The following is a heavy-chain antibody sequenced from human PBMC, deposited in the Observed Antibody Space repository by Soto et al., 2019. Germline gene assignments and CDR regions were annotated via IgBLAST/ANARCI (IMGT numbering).Heavy chain of an antibody. CDR2: ILARGYV. Sequence: EEELVESGGGLVRPGRPLRLSGATSGFTLRDSAMNWVRQVPGGALEWGSVILARGYVGDLDIMRGRFTMSRDVAKSSPHRQMNSPKTDDTALYYCIRDTSSGGADVWGQGTTVTVSS. CDR1: GFTLRDSA. V-gene: IGHV3-9*01. CDR3: IRDTSSGGADV. J-gene: IGHJ6*02. D-gene: IGHD6-6*01.